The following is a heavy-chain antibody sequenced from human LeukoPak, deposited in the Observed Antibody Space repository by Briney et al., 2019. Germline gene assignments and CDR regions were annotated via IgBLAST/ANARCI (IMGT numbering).Heavy chain of an antibody. V-gene: IGHV3-23*01. CDR3: AKGGWVGYCSSTSCYWGFDY. J-gene: IGHJ4*02. Sequence: GGSLRLSCAASGFTFSSYAMSWVRQAPGEGLEWVSAISGSGVSTYYADSVKGRFTISRDNSKNTLYLQMNSLRAEDTAVYYCAKGGWVGYCSSTSCYWGFDYWGQGTLVTVSS. CDR1: GFTFSSYA. CDR2: ISGSGVST. D-gene: IGHD2-2*01.